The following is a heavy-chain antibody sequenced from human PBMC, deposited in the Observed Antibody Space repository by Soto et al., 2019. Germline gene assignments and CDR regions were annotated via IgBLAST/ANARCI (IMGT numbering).Heavy chain of an antibody. J-gene: IGHJ6*02. CDR3: ARGKTIFGVVDYGMDV. D-gene: IGHD3-3*01. CDR1: GGSFSGYY. Sequence: QVQLQQWGAGLLKPSETLSLTCAVYGGSFSGYYWSWIPQPPGKGLEWIGEINHSGSTNYNPSLKSRVTISVDTSKNQFSLKLSSVTAADTAVYYCARGKTIFGVVDYGMDVWGQGTTVTVSS. V-gene: IGHV4-34*01. CDR2: INHSGST.